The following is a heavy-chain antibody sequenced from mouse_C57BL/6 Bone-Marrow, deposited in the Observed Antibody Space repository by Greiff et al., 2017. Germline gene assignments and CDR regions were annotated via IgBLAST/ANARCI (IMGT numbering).Heavy chain of an antibody. D-gene: IGHD1-1*02. Sequence: VQLQQSGAELVRPGTSVKVSCKASGYAFPNYLIEWVKQRPGQGLAWIGVINPGSGGTNNNEKFTGKATLTEDKSSSTAYMQRSSLTSEDSAVYFCARGGGSFYFDYWGQGTTLTVSS. J-gene: IGHJ2*01. CDR3: ARGGGSFYFDY. CDR1: GYAFPNYL. CDR2: INPGSGGT. V-gene: IGHV1-54*01.